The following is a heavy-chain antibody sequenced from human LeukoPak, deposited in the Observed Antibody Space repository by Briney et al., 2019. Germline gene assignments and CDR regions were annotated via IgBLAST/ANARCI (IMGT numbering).Heavy chain of an antibody. Sequence: GGSLRLSCVASGFTFDDFYMNWIRQSPGKGLERVSYISASGTSIYYADSVKGRFTISRDNAKNSLYLQMNSLRAEDTALYYCAKDEDSSSWYYGGTFDYWGQGTLVTVSS. J-gene: IGHJ4*02. CDR1: GFTFDDFY. V-gene: IGHV3-11*01. D-gene: IGHD6-13*01. CDR2: ISASGTSI. CDR3: AKDEDSSSWYYGGTFDY.